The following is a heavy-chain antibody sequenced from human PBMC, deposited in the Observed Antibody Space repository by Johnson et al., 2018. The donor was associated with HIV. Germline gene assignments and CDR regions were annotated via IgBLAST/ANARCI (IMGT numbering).Heavy chain of an antibody. CDR3: AIASDSYCSADCYGDGFQI. CDR2: IKQDGSEK. CDR1: GFTFSSYW. J-gene: IGHJ3*02. V-gene: IGHV3-7*03. D-gene: IGHD2-21*02. Sequence: VQLVESGGGLVQPGGSLRLSCAASGFTFSSYWMSWVRQAPGKGLEWVANIKQDGSEKYYVDSVKGRFTISRDNARNSLYLQMNSLRAEDTAVYYCAIASDSYCSADCYGDGFQISDQGTKVSVSS.